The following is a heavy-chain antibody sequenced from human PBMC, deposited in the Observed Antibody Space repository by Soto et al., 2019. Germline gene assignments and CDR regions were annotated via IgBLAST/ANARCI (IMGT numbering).Heavy chain of an antibody. V-gene: IGHV3-23*01. CDR1: GFTFSTYG. D-gene: IGHD6-13*01. CDR3: ARSGLGRSGSWLENWFDL. Sequence: HPGGSLRLSCAASGFTFSTYGMSWVRQAPGKGLEWVSVMSGSGDNTYYADSVKGRFTMSRDTSKNTLYLQMNSLRAEDTAIYYCARSGLGRSGSWLENWFDLWGQGTLVTVSS. CDR2: MSGSGDNT. J-gene: IGHJ5*02.